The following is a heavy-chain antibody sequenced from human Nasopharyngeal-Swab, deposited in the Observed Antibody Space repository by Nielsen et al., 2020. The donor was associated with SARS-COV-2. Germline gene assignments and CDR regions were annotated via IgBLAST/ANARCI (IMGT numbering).Heavy chain of an antibody. CDR3: ARDFSAPLLAFYYYYGMDV. V-gene: IGHV3-30*03. CDR1: GFTFSSYG. Sequence: GGSLRLSCAASGFTFSSYGMHWVRQAPGKGLEWVAVISYDGSNKYYADSVKGRFTISRDNSKNTLYLQMNSLRAEDTAVYYCARDFSAPLLAFYYYYGMDVWGQGTTVTVSS. D-gene: IGHD2-15*01. CDR2: ISYDGSNK. J-gene: IGHJ6*02.